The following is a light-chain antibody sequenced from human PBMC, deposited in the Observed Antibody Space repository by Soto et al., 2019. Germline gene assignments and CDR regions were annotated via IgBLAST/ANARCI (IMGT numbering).Light chain of an antibody. V-gene: IGLV1-40*01. CDR3: QSYDSSLSVV. CDR2: ANS. J-gene: IGLJ2*01. CDR1: SSNIGAGYD. Sequence: QSVLTQPPSVSGAPGQRVTISCTGSSSNIGAGYDVHWYQQLPGTAPKLLIYANSNRPSGVPERFSGSKSGTSASLAITGLQAEDEADYYCQSYDSSLSVVFGGGTNSPS.